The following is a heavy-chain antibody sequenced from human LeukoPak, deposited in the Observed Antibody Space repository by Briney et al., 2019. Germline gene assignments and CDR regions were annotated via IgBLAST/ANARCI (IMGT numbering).Heavy chain of an antibody. J-gene: IGHJ3*02. CDR1: GGSISSSSYY. CDR3: ARVPTYYYDSSGYYPWAFDI. Sequence: SETLSLTCTVSGGSISSSSYYWGWIRQPPGKGLEWIGSIYYSGSTYYNPSLKSRVTISVDTSKNQFSLKLSSVTAADTAVYYCARVPTYYYDSSGYYPWAFDIWGQGTMVTVSS. D-gene: IGHD3-22*01. V-gene: IGHV4-39*07. CDR2: IYYSGST.